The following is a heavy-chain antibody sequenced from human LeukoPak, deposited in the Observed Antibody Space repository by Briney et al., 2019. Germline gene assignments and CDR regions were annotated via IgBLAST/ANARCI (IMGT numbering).Heavy chain of an antibody. CDR3: SGACGGDCYLGFDY. V-gene: IGHV3-21*01. CDR2: ISSSSSYI. CDR1: GFTFSSYS. J-gene: IGHJ4*02. Sequence: GGSLRLSCAASGFTFSSYSMNWVRQAPGKGLEWVSSISSSSSYIYYADSVKGRFTISRDNAKNSLYLQMNSLRAEDTAVYFGSGACGGDCYLGFDYWGQGTLVTVSS. D-gene: IGHD2-21*01.